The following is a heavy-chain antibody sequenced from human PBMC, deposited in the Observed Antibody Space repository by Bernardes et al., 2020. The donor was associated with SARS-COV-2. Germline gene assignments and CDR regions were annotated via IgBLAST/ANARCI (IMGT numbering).Heavy chain of an antibody. D-gene: IGHD4-17*01. CDR2: IKQDGSEK. Sequence: GGSLRLSCAASGFTFSSYWMSWVRQAPGKGLEWVANIKQDGSEKYYVDSVKGRFTISRDNAKNSLYLQMNSLRAEDTAVYYCARDSTEHPTYYYYYYGMDVWGQGTTVTVSS. CDR3: ARDSTEHPTYYYYYYGMDV. J-gene: IGHJ6*02. V-gene: IGHV3-7*01. CDR1: GFTFSSYW.